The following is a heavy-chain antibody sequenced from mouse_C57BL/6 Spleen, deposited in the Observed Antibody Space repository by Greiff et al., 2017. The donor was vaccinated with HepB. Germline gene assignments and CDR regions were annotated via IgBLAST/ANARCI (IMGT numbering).Heavy chain of an antibody. CDR3: ARSDGFDYAMDY. CDR1: GYTFTSYT. Sequence: VKLMESGAELARPGASVKMSCKASGYTFTSYTMHWVKQRPGQGLEWIGYINPSSGYTKYNQKFKDKATLTADKSSSTAYMQLSSLTSEDSAVYYCARSDGFDYAMDYWGQGTSVTVSS. J-gene: IGHJ4*01. CDR2: INPSSGYT. V-gene: IGHV1-4*01.